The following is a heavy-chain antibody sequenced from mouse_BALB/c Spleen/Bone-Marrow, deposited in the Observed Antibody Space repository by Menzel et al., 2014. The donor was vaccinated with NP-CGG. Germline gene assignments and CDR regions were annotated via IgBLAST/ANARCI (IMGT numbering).Heavy chain of an antibody. CDR1: GFNIKDTY. J-gene: IGHJ1*01. D-gene: IGHD4-1*01. CDR2: IDPVNGNT. V-gene: IGHV14-3*02. Sequence: VQLQQSGAELVKPGASVKLPCTASGFNIKDTYMHWVKQRPEQGLECIGRIDPVNGNTKYDPKFQGKATITADTSSNTAYLQLSSLTSEDTAVYYRARAGRGRCFDVWGAGTTVTVSS. CDR3: ARAGRGRCFDV.